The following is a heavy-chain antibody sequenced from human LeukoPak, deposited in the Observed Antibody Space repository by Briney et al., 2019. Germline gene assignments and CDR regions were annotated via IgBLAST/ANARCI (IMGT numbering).Heavy chain of an antibody. Sequence: PGGSLRLSCAASGFTFSNYWMSWVRQAPGRGLEWVANIKQDGSVKYYVDSVKGRFTISRDNSKNSVYLEMNSLRAEDTAVYYCARIGCSSSSFDYWGQGTLVTVSS. CDR1: GFTFSNYW. CDR2: IKQDGSVK. D-gene: IGHD2-2*01. V-gene: IGHV3-7*01. CDR3: ARIGCSSSSFDY. J-gene: IGHJ4*02.